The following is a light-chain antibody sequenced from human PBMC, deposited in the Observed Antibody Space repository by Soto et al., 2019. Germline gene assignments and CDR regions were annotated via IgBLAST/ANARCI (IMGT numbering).Light chain of an antibody. Sequence: EIVLTQSPGTLSLSPGERATLSCRASQSVKSSYIAWYQQKPGQAPRLLIYGASSRATGIPDRFSGSGSGTDCTLTISRLEPEDFAVYYCQQYGGSPPYTFGQGTKLEIK. V-gene: IGKV3-20*01. CDR2: GAS. CDR3: QQYGGSPPYT. J-gene: IGKJ2*01. CDR1: QSVKSSY.